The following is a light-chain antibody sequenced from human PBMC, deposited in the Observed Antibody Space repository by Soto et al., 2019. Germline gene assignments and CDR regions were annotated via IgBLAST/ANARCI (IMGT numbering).Light chain of an antibody. CDR1: QSISSY. Sequence: DIQMTQSPSSLSASVGDRVTITCRASQSISSYLNWYQQKPGKAPKLLIYAASNLQSGVPSRCSGSGSGTDFTLTISSLQPEDFATYYCQQSDSTPTFCQGTRLEIK. CDR3: QQSDSTPT. J-gene: IGKJ5*01. CDR2: AAS. V-gene: IGKV1-39*01.